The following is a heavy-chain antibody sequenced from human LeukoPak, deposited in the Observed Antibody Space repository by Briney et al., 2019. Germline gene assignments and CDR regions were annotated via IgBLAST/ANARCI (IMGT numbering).Heavy chain of an antibody. CDR2: IYHSGST. V-gene: IGHV4-34*01. CDR3: ARRRGGFLDAFDI. CDR1: GGSFSGYY. J-gene: IGHJ3*02. Sequence: KASETLSLTCAVYGGSFSGYYWSWIRQPPGKGLEWIGYIYHSGSTYYNPSLKSRVTISVDRSKNQFSLKLSSVTAADTAVYYCARRRGGFLDAFDIWGQGTMVTVSS. D-gene: IGHD3-16*01.